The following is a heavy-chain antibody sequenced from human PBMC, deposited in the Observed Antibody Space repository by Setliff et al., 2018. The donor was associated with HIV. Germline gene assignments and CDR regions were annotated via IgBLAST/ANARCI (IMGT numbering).Heavy chain of an antibody. CDR3: ARGVNFDY. CDR2: IYIYNSGST. J-gene: IGHJ4*02. Sequence: SETLSLTCTVSGGSMSTYYWSWIRQPPGKGLEWIGYIYIYNSGSTNYNPSLTSRVTISADTSRNQFSLKLTSVTAADTAIYYCARGVNFDYWGQGTQVTVSS. V-gene: IGHV4-59*01. D-gene: IGHD3-3*01. CDR1: GGSMSTYY.